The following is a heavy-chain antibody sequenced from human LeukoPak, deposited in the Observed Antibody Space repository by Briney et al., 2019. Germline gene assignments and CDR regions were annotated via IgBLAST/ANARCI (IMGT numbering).Heavy chain of an antibody. J-gene: IGHJ4*02. V-gene: IGHV1-2*02. D-gene: IGHD3-9*01. CDR3: ARGKLYYDILTTLDY. CDR1: GYTFTSYG. Sequence: ASVKVSCKASGYTFTSYGISWVRQAPGQGLEWMGWINPNSGGTNYAQKFQGRVTMTRDTSISTAYMELSRLRSDDTAVYYCARGKLYYDILTTLDYWGQGTLVTVSS. CDR2: INPNSGGT.